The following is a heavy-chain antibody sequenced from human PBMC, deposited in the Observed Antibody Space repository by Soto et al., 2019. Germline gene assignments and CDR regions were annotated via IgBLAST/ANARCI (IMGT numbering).Heavy chain of an antibody. CDR3: ARRGDFLYYYHYMDV. CDR1: GKALSRDN. Sequence: GASVKVPFRASGKALSRDNMYWVRQATGQGPEWMGWMNPNSGNTGYAQKFQGRVTMTRNTSISTAYMELSSLRSEDTAVYYCARRGDFLYYYHYMDVWGKGTTVTVSS. D-gene: IGHD3-3*01. CDR2: MNPNSGNT. V-gene: IGHV1-8*01. J-gene: IGHJ6*03.